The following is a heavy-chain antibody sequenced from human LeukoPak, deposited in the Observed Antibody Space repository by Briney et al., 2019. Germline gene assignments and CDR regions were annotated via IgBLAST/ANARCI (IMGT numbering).Heavy chain of an antibody. CDR3: AKDVVPFDY. Sequence: PGGSLRLSCAASGFTFSSYGMSWVRQAPGKGLEYVSAISGSAGSTYYADSVKGRFTISRDNSKNTLYLQMNSLRAEDTAVYYCAKDVVPFDYWGQGTLVTVSS. J-gene: IGHJ4*02. CDR1: GFTFSSYG. D-gene: IGHD2-21*01. V-gene: IGHV3-23*01. CDR2: ISGSAGST.